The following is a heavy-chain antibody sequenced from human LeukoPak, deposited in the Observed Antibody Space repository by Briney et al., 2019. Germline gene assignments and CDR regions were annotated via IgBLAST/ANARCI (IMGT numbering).Heavy chain of an antibody. CDR3: ARGPKAARPPANFDY. D-gene: IGHD6-6*01. Sequence: GASVKVSCKVSGYTLTELSMHWVRQAPGKGLEWMGGFDPEDGETIYAQKFQARVTITADESTNTAYMELSSLRSEDTAVYYCARGPKAARPPANFDYWGQGTLVTVSS. J-gene: IGHJ4*02. CDR2: FDPEDGET. CDR1: GYTLTELS. V-gene: IGHV1-24*01.